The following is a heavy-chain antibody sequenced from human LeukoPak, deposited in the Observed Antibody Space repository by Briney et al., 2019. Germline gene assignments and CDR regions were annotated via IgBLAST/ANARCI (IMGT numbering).Heavy chain of an antibody. D-gene: IGHD3-10*01. CDR1: RFTFSYHA. V-gene: IGHV3-21*01. J-gene: IGHJ4*02. Sequence: GGSLRLSCATSRFTFSYHAMSWVRQAPGKGLEWVSSISSSSSYIYYADSVKGRFTISRDNAKNSLYLQMNSLRAEDTAVYYCARADYGSGSSPDYWGQGTLVTVSS. CDR3: ARADYGSGSSPDY. CDR2: ISSSSSYI.